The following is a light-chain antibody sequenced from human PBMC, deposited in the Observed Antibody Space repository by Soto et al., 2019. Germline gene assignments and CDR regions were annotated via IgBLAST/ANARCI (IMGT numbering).Light chain of an antibody. V-gene: IGKV3D-20*02. CDR3: QQRSNWPIT. CDR1: QSLTDVF. J-gene: IGKJ5*01. CDR2: GAS. Sequence: DIVLTQSPGTLSLSPGEGATLSCRASQSLTDVFLAWYQQKPGQAPRLLIYGASSRATGIPDRFSGSGSGTDFTLTISRLEPEDFALYYCQQRSNWPITFGQGTRLEIK.